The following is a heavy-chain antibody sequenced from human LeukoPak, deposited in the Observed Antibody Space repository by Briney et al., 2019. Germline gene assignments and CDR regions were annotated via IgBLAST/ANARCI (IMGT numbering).Heavy chain of an antibody. V-gene: IGHV1-69*01. Sequence: GASVKVSCKASGGTFISYAISWVRQAPGQGLEWMGGIIPIFGTANYAQKFQGRVTTTADESTSTAYMELSSLRSEDTAVYYCARGLSGPGDAFDIWGQGTMVTVSS. D-gene: IGHD1-14*01. CDR3: ARGLSGPGDAFDI. CDR2: IIPIFGTA. J-gene: IGHJ3*02. CDR1: GGTFISYA.